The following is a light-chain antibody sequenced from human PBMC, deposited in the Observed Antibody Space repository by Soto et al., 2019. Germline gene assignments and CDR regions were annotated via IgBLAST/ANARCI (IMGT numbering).Light chain of an antibody. CDR3: LQDHDDSWT. CDR2: DAS. V-gene: IGKV1-5*01. J-gene: IGKJ1*01. CDR1: QSISDW. Sequence: DTQITQSPSTLSASVADRDTIPCRASQSISDWLAWFQQKPGKAPKVLIYDASTLESGVPSRFSGSRSGTEFTLTISNLQPEDFASYYCLQDHDDSWTFGQGTKVDI.